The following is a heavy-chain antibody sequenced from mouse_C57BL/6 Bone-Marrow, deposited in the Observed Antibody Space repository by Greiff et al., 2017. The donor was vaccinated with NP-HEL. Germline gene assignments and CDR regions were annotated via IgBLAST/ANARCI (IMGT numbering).Heavy chain of an antibody. CDR2: IDPETGGT. CDR1: GYTFTDYE. J-gene: IGHJ4*01. CDR3: TDGSSGYYAMDY. D-gene: IGHD1-1*01. Sequence: QVQLQQSGAELVRPGASVTLSCKASGYTFTDYEMHWVKQTPVHGLEWIGAIDPETGGTAYNQKFKGKAILTADKSSSTAYMELRSLTSEDSAVYYCTDGSSGYYAMDYWGQGTSVTVSS. V-gene: IGHV1-15*01.